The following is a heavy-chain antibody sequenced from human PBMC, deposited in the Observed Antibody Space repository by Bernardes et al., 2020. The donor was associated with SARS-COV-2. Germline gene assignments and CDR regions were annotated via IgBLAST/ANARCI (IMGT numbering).Heavy chain of an antibody. CDR1: GFTFSSYS. Sequence: GWSLRLSCAASGFTFSSYSMSWVRQAPGKGLEWVSSISSSSSYIYYADSVKGRFTISRDNAKNSLYLQMNSLRGEDTAVYYCARAYCSGGSCYGGYGLDVWGQGTTVTVSS. CDR3: ARAYCSGGSCYGGYGLDV. D-gene: IGHD2-15*01. CDR2: ISSSSSYI. V-gene: IGHV3-21*01. J-gene: IGHJ6*02.